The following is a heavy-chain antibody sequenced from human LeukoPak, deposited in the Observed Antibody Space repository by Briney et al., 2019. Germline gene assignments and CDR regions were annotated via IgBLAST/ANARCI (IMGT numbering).Heavy chain of an antibody. V-gene: IGHV3-21*01. D-gene: IGHD3-16*01. CDR3: ARDPPSRGTRYFDY. CDR1: GFTFSSYS. CDR2: ISSSSSYV. Sequence: PGGSLRLSCAASGFTFSSYSLNWVRQAPGKGLEWVSSISSSSSYVDYADSVKGRFTISRDNAKNSVYLQMDSLRVEDTAVYYCARDPPSRGTRYFDYWGQGTLVTVSS. J-gene: IGHJ4*02.